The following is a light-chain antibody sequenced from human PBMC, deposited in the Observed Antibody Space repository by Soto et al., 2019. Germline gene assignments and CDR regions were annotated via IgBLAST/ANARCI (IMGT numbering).Light chain of an antibody. CDR2: DNN. J-gene: IGLJ2*01. CDR3: QSYDNSLSGHVV. Sequence: QSVLTQPPSGSGAPGQRVTISCTGSSSNIGAGYYVHWFQQLPGTAPKRLIYDNNNRPSGVPDRFSGSKSGTSASLAITGLQTEDEADYYCQSYDNSLSGHVVFGGGTKLTVL. CDR1: SSNIGAGYY. V-gene: IGLV1-40*01.